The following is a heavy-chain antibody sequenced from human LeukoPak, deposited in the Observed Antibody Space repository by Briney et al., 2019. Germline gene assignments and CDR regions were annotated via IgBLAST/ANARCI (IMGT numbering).Heavy chain of an antibody. CDR3: ASWRGYRGYDYAFDY. Sequence: ASVKVSCKASGYTFTSYGISWVRQAPGQGLEWMGWISAYNGNTNYAQKLQGRVTMTTDTSTSTAYMELRSLRSDDTAVYYCASWRGYRGYDYAFDYWGQGTLVTVSS. J-gene: IGHJ4*02. CDR1: GYTFTSYG. D-gene: IGHD5-12*01. CDR2: ISAYNGNT. V-gene: IGHV1-18*01.